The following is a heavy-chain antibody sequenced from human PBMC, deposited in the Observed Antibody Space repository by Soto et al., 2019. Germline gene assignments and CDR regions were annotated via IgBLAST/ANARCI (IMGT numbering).Heavy chain of an antibody. CDR1: GGTFSSYA. J-gene: IGHJ4*02. CDR2: IIPIFGTA. D-gene: IGHD3-9*01. CDR3: ARGNNYDILTGPFDY. Sequence: SVKVSCKASGGTFSSYAISWVRQAPGQGLEWMGGIIPIFGTANYAQKFQGRVTITADESTSTAYMELSSLRSEDTAVYYCARGNNYDILTGPFDYWGQGTLVTVSS. V-gene: IGHV1-69*13.